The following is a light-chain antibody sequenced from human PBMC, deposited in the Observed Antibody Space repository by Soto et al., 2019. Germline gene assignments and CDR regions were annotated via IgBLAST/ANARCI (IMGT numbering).Light chain of an antibody. CDR2: GAS. CDR1: QGISTW. J-gene: IGKJ5*01. Sequence: DIQLTQSPSFLSASVGDRVTITCRASQGISTWLAWYQQKAGKAPNLLIYGASNLHSGVPFRFSGSGSGTNFTLTISSLQPEDFATYYCQQANSFPITFGQGTRLEIK. CDR3: QQANSFPIT. V-gene: IGKV1-12*01.